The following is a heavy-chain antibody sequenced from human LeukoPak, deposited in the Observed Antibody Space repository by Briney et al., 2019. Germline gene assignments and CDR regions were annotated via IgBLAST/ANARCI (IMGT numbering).Heavy chain of an antibody. J-gene: IGHJ4*02. D-gene: IGHD6-13*01. CDR2: IDYDGRST. Sequence: GGSLRLSCVASGFTFSSFWMHWVRQAPGKGLVWVSRIDYDGRSTIYADSVKGRFIISRDNAKNTLYLQMNSLRAEDTAMYYCATIAAADKDYWGQGTLVTVSS. CDR3: ATIAAADKDY. CDR1: GFTFSSFW. V-gene: IGHV3-74*01.